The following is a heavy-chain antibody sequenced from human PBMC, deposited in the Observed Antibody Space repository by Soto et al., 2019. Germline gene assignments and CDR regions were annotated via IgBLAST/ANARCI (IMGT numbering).Heavy chain of an antibody. CDR1: GFTFSSYS. D-gene: IGHD3-3*01. V-gene: IGHV3-21*01. J-gene: IGHJ6*02. CDR3: ARGYYDFWSGPKPDYYYYGMDV. CDR2: IRSSSSYI. Sequence: EVQLVESGGGLVKPGGSLRLSCAASGFTFSSYSMNWVRQAPGKGLEWVSSIRSSSSYIYYADSVKGPFTISRDNAKNSLYRQMNSLRAEDTAVYYCARGYYDFWSGPKPDYYYYGMDVWGQGTTVTVSS.